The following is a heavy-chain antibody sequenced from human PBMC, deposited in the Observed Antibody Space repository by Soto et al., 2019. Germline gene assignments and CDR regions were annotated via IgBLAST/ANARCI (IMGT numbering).Heavy chain of an antibody. D-gene: IGHD3-22*01. J-gene: IGHJ3*02. V-gene: IGHV1-2*02. CDR3: ASSKDYYDSSGHYSGAFDI. CDR2: INPNSGGT. CDR1: GYTFTGYY. Sequence: ASVKVSCKASGYTFTGYYMHWVRQAPGQGLEWMGWINPNSGGTNYAQKFQGRVTMTRDTSISTAYMELSRLRSDDTAVYYCASSKDYYDSSGHYSGAFDIWGQGTMVTVSS.